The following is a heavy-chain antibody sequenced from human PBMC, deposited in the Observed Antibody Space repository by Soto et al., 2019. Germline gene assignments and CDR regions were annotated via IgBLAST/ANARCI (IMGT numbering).Heavy chain of an antibody. D-gene: IGHD3-10*01. CDR3: ARHADYYGSGSSNYGMDV. J-gene: IGHJ6*02. V-gene: IGHV4-39*01. Sequence: SHTRSLPCTLSGGSISSISYDLGAGLHPPGKGLEWIGSIYYSGSTYYNPSLKSRVTISVDTSKNQFSLKLSSVTAADTAVYYCARHADYYGSGSSNYGMDVWGQGTTVT. CDR2: IYYSGST. CDR1: GGSISSISYD.